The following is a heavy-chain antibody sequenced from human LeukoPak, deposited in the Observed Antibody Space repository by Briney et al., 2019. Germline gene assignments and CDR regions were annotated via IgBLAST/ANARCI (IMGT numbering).Heavy chain of an antibody. J-gene: IGHJ3*02. D-gene: IGHD5-24*01. CDR1: GFTFSSYW. CDR3: ARGEMATIMDAFDI. CDR2: INSDESNT. Sequence: GGSLTLSCAASGFTFSSYWMHWVRQAPGKGLVWVSRINSDESNTSYADSVKGRFTISRDNAKNTLYLQMNSLRAEDTAVYYCARGEMATIMDAFDIWGQGTMVTVSS. V-gene: IGHV3-74*01.